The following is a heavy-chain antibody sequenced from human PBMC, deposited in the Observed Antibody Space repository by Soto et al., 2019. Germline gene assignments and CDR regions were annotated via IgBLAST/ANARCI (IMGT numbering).Heavy chain of an antibody. D-gene: IGHD2-15*01. J-gene: IGHJ4*02. CDR1: GGSISSYY. Sequence: SQTLSLTCTVSGGSISSYYWSWIRQPPGKGLEWIGYIYYTGSTDHNPSLKSRVTISLDTSKNQVSLQLTSVTAADTAVYYCAAAPRYWGQGVLVTVSS. CDR3: AAAPRY. V-gene: IGHV4-59*01. CDR2: IYYTGST.